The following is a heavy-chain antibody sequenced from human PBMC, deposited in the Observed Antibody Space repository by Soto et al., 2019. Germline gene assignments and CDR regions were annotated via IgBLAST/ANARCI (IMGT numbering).Heavy chain of an antibody. J-gene: IGHJ5*02. V-gene: IGHV1-18*01. CDR3: ERRPSADWFDP. CDR1: GYIFTNYG. CDR2: ISPHNGKT. Sequence: QIQLVQSGTEVKKPGASVKVSCKASGYIFTNYGITWVRQAPGQGLEWMGWISPHNGKTSYAQRVQDRVTMTTDTSTSTAYMELRSLRSDDTAMYYCERRPSADWFDPWGQGTLVTVSS. D-gene: IGHD2-2*01.